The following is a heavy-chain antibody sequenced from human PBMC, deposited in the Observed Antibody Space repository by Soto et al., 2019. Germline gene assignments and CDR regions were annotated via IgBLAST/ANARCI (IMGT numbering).Heavy chain of an antibody. CDR2: ISGSGGST. CDR3: ANQAPKLWFGDHDQSPLLGFFDY. J-gene: IGHJ4*02. D-gene: IGHD3-10*01. V-gene: IGHV3-23*01. Sequence: GGSLRLSCAASGFTFSSYAMSWVRQAPGKGLEWVSAISGSGGSTYYADSVKGRFTISRDNSKNTLYLQMNSLRAEDTAVYYCANQAPKLWFGDHDQSPLLGFFDYWGQGTLVTVSS. CDR1: GFTFSSYA.